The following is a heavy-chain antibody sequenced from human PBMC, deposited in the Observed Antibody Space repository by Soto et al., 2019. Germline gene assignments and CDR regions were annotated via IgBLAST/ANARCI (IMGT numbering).Heavy chain of an antibody. CDR3: AKDIRLNGDRNYYYGMDV. Sequence: PGGSLRLSCAASGFTVNNNYMSWVRRAPGKGLEWVSMISRSGNTYYADSVKGRFTISRDNSKNSLYLQMNSLRTEDTALYYCAKDIRLNGDRNYYYGMDVWGQGTTVTVSS. D-gene: IGHD7-27*01. J-gene: IGHJ6*02. CDR2: ISRSGNT. CDR1: GFTVNNNY. V-gene: IGHV3-53*05.